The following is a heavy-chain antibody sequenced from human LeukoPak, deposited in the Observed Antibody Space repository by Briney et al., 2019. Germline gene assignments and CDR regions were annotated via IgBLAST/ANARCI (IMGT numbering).Heavy chain of an antibody. D-gene: IGHD3-22*01. CDR3: ASLTTADAFDI. CDR2: IYDSGST. V-gene: IGHV4-59*01. Sequence: SETLSLTCAVYGGSFSGYYWRWIRQPPGKGLEWIGYIYDSGSTNYNPSLKSRVTISVDTSKNQFSLKVSSVTAADTAVYYCASLTTADAFDIWGQGTMVTVSS. J-gene: IGHJ3*02. CDR1: GGSFSGYY.